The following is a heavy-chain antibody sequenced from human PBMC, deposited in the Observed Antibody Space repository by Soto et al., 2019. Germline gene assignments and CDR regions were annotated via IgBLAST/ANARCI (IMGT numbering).Heavy chain of an antibody. J-gene: IGHJ5*02. CDR2: VYYIGRA. V-gene: IGHV4-59*01. Sequence: PSETLSLTCTVSGGSINNYYWSWIRQPPGKGLEWIGYVYYIGRANYNPSLKSRVTMSLDTSKTQFSLKLTSVTTADTAVYYCASQYFGRSSSSSFDPWGQGTLVTVSS. CDR1: GGSINNYY. D-gene: IGHD6-6*01. CDR3: ASQYFGRSSSSSFDP.